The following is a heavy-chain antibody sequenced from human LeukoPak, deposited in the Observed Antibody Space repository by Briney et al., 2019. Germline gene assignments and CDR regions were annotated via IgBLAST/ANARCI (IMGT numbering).Heavy chain of an antibody. V-gene: IGHV1-69*13. D-gene: IGHD6-6*01. CDR3: AIAALYSSSPDYFDS. CDR1: GGTFISYA. Sequence: SSVKDSCKASGGTFISYAIGWVRQAPGQGLEWMGGIIPIFGTANYAQKFQGRVTITADESTSTADMELRGLRSEKTTVYYCAIAALYSSSPDYFDSWGQGTLVTVSS. J-gene: IGHJ4*02. CDR2: IIPIFGTA.